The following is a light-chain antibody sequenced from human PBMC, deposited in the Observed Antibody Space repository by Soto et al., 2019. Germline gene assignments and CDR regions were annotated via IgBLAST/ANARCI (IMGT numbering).Light chain of an antibody. CDR3: ISFTRGDTYV. Sequence: QSVLTQPASVSGSPGQSITISCTGTSADVGAYNYVSWFQHHPGKAPKLLIYDVTSRPSGVSNRFSGSKSGNTASLIISGLQAEDEADHYCISFTRGDTYVFGTGTKVTVL. CDR1: SADVGAYNY. J-gene: IGLJ1*01. V-gene: IGLV2-14*03. CDR2: DVT.